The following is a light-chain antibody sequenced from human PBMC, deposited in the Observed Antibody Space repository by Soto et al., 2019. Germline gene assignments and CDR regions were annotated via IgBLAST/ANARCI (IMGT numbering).Light chain of an antibody. CDR2: DSS. CDR3: HHYHNWPMT. J-gene: IGKJ5*01. Sequence: EIVITQSPATLSVSQGQRATLSCRASDSVSSHLAWYQQKPGQAPRLLIYDSSTRATGIPARFSGSESGTEFTLTISSLQSEDFAVYYCHHYHNWPMTFGQGTRLEIK. CDR1: DSVSSH. V-gene: IGKV3-15*01.